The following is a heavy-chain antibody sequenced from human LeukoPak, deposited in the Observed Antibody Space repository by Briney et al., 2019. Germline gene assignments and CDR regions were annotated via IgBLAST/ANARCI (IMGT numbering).Heavy chain of an antibody. Sequence: ASVKVSCKASGGTFSSYAISWVRQAPGQGLEWMGWISAYNGNTNYAQKLQGRVTMTTDTSTSTAYMELRSLRSDDTAVYYCARGLKWELLNYFDYWGQGTLVTVSS. CDR1: GGTFSSYA. D-gene: IGHD1-26*01. CDR3: ARGLKWELLNYFDY. CDR2: ISAYNGNT. J-gene: IGHJ4*02. V-gene: IGHV1-18*01.